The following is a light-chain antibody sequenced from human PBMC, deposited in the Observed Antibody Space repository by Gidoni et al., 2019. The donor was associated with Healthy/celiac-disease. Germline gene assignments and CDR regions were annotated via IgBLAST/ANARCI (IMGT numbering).Light chain of an antibody. V-gene: IGLV3-10*01. Sequence: SYELTQPPSVSVSPGQTPRITCSGDALPKKYAYWYQQKSGQAPVLVIYEDSKRPSGIPERFSGSSSGTMATLTISGAQVEDEADYYCYSTDSSGNGVVFGGGTKLTVL. CDR3: YSTDSSGNGVV. CDR1: ALPKKY. J-gene: IGLJ2*01. CDR2: EDS.